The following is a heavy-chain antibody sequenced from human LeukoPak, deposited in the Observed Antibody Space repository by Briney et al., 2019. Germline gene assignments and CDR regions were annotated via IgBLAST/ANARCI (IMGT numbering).Heavy chain of an antibody. CDR3: ARGLNDYGDERGY. CDR2: INPNSGGT. CDR1: GYTFTGYY. V-gene: IGHV1-2*02. D-gene: IGHD4-17*01. J-gene: IGHJ4*02. Sequence: GASVKVSFKASGYTFTGYYMHWVRQAPGQGLEWMGWINPNSGGTNYAQKVQGRVTMTRDTSISTAYMELSRLRSDDTAVYYCARGLNDYGDERGYWGQGTLVTVSS.